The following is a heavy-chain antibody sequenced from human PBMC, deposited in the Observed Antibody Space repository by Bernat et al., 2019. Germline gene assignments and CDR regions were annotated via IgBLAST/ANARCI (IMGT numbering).Heavy chain of an antibody. D-gene: IGHD4-23*01. CDR2: IYYSGCT. CDR3: ASFDYGGNSFDY. J-gene: IGHJ4*02. Sequence: QVQLQESGPGLVKPSETLSLTCTVSGGSISSYYWSWIRQPPGKGLEWIGYIYYSGCTNYNPSLKSRVTITVDTSKNQFSLKLSSVTAADTDVYYCASFDYGGNSFDYWGQGTLVTVSS. CDR1: GGSISSYY. V-gene: IGHV4-59*01.